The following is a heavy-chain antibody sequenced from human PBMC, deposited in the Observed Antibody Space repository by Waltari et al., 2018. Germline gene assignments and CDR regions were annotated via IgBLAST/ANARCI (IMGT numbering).Heavy chain of an antibody. V-gene: IGHV4-31*03. D-gene: IGHD2-15*01. CDR1: GGSISSGGYY. CDR3: ARDTCSGGSGYYNWFDP. CDR2: IYSSGSC. J-gene: IGHJ5*02. Sequence: QVQLQESGPGLVKPSQTLSLTCTVSGGSISSGGYYWSWLRQHPGKGLEWIGYIYSSGSCYYNPSLTSRLTISVDTSKNQFSLKLSSVTAADTAVYYCARDTCSGGSGYYNWFDPWGQGTLVTVSS.